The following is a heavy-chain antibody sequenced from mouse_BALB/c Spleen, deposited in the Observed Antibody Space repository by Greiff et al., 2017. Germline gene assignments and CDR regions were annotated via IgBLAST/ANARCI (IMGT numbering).Heavy chain of an antibody. CDR2: ISSGGGST. CDR1: GFAFSSYD. D-gene: IGHD2-1*01. CDR3: ASPIYYGNYYAMDY. V-gene: IGHV5-12-1*01. J-gene: IGHJ4*01. Sequence: DVQLQESGGGLVKPGGSLKLSCAASGFAFSSYDMSWVRQTPEKRLEWVAYISSGGGSTYYPDTVKGRFTISRDNAKNTLYLQMSSLKSEDTAMYYCASPIYYGNYYAMDYWGQGTSVTVSS.